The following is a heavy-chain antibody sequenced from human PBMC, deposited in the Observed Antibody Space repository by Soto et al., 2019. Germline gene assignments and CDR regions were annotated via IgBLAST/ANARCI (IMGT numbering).Heavy chain of an antibody. CDR2: ISSSSSYI. Sequence: SLSCAASGFTFGTYNMNWVRQAPGKGLEWVSSISSSSSYIYYTDSVQGRFTISRDNAKNSLYLQMNSLRAEDTAVYYCASGSYPDGFDYWGQGTLVTVSS. CDR1: GFTFGTYN. CDR3: ASGSYPDGFDY. D-gene: IGHD3-10*01. J-gene: IGHJ4*02. V-gene: IGHV3-21*01.